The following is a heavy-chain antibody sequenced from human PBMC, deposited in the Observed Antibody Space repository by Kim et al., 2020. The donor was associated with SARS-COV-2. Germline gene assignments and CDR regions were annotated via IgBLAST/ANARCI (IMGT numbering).Heavy chain of an antibody. J-gene: IGHJ4*02. CDR3: ARGYKATVGY. Sequence: GSTNYNPSLKSRVTISVATSKNQFSLRLSSVTAADTAVYYCARGYKATVGYWGQGTLVTVSS. D-gene: IGHD4-17*01. V-gene: IGHV4-34*01. CDR2: GST.